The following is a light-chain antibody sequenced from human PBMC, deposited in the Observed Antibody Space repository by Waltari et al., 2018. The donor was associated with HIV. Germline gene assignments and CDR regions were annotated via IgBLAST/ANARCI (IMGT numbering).Light chain of an antibody. J-gene: IGKJ5*01. Sequence: DIQMSQAPSSLSASVGDRVTITCRASRDISTDLAWYQQKSGEVPKLLIYGASTLRSGVSSRFRGSGSATEFTLTINGLQPGDAASYYCRSYDSAPVAFGQGTRLEI. CDR1: RDISTD. CDR2: GAS. V-gene: IGKV1-27*01. CDR3: RSYDSAPVA.